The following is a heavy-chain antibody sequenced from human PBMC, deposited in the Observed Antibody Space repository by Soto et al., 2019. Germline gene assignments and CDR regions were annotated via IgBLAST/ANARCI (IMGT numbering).Heavy chain of an antibody. V-gene: IGHV1-3*01. CDR1: GYTFTSYA. J-gene: IGHJ6*02. CDR2: INAGNGNA. CDR3: ARCAETYDFWSGYYYYYYGMDV. Sequence: ASVKVSCKASGYTFTSYAMHRVRQAPGQRLEWMGWINAGNGNAKYSQKFQGRVTITRDTSASTAYMELSSPRSEDTAVYYCARCAETYDFWSGYYYYYYGMDVWGQGTTVTVS. D-gene: IGHD3-3*01.